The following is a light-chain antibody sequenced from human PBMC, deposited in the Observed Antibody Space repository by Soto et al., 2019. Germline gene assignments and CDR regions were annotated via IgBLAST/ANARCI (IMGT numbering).Light chain of an antibody. J-gene: IGKJ1*01. CDR3: LQDYGDSWT. V-gene: IGKV1-6*01. CDR2: AAS. Sequence: QMTQSPSSLSASVGEKIIITCRASRDVGSDVSWYQQKPGQAPKLLIYAASNLYTGVPSRFSGSRSGTEFTLTISSLQPEDFASCYCLQDYGDSWTCGQGTKVEIE. CDR1: RDVGSD.